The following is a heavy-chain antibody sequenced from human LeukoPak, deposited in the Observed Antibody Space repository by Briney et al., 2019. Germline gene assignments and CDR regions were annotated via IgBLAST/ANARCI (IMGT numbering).Heavy chain of an antibody. D-gene: IGHD6-25*01. CDR1: GFSFSSYS. J-gene: IGHJ2*01. Sequence: GGSLRLSCAASGFSFSSYSMNWVRQAPGKGLEWVSYISNSDSTVYYADSVKGRFTISRDNAKLSLFLQMNTLRDENTAVYYCVRDEAAIGTYWYFDLWGRGTLVTVSS. CDR3: VRDEAAIGTYWYFDL. V-gene: IGHV3-48*02. CDR2: ISNSDSTV.